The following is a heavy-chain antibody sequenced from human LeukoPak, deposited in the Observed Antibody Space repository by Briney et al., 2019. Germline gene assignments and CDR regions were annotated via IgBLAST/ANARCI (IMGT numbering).Heavy chain of an antibody. V-gene: IGHV4-39*07. J-gene: IGHJ4*02. CDR3: ARVGLDISTHLDF. CDR1: GGSISGSSYY. CDR2: IYYSGST. Sequence: SETLSLTCTVSGGSISGSSYYWGWIRQPPGKGLEWIGSIYYSGSTYYNPSLKSRVTVSVDTSKNQFSLKLNSVTAADTAMYYCARVGLDISTHLDFWGQGTLVTVSS. D-gene: IGHD2-2*01.